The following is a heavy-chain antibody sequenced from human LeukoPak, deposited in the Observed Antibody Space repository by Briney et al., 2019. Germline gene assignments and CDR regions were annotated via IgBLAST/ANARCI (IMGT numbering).Heavy chain of an antibody. CDR1: GGTFSSYA. CDR2: IIPILGIA. Sequence: GASVKVSCKASGGTFSSYAISWVRQAPGQGLEWMGRIIPILGIANYAQKFQGRVTITADKSTSTAYMELSSLRSEDTAVYYCARGEHYYGSGSYYGPCWFDPWGQGTLVTVSS. D-gene: IGHD3-10*01. CDR3: ARGEHYYGSGSYYGPCWFDP. V-gene: IGHV1-69*04. J-gene: IGHJ5*02.